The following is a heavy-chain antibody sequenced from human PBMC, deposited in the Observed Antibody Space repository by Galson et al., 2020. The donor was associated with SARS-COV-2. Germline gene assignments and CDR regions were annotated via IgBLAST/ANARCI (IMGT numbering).Heavy chain of an antibody. V-gene: IGHV3-33*01. CDR2: IWSDTIHK. Sequence: SLRLSCTASGFTFRTYGMHWVRQAPGKGLEWAAVIWSDTIHKYNLDSAEGRFTISRDNFRNTLNLQMNNLRSDDTAIYYCATSIAVAGMIDYCGQGTLVTVTS. CDR1: GFTFRTYG. D-gene: IGHD6-19*01. J-gene: IGHJ4*02. CDR3: ATSIAVAGMIDY.